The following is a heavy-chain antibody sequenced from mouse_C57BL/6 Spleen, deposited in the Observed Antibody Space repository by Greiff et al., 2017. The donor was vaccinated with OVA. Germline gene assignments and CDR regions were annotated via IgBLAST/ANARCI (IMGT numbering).Heavy chain of an antibody. D-gene: IGHD2-5*01. V-gene: IGHV3-6*01. J-gene: IGHJ1*03. Sequence: EVQLQQSGPGLVKPSQSLSLTCSVTGYSITSGYYWNWIRQFPGNKLEWMGYISYDGSNNYNPSLKNRISITRDTSKNQFFLKLNSVTTEDTATYYCASCYSNFHWYFDVWGTGTTVTVSS. CDR1: GYSITSGYY. CDR3: ASCYSNFHWYFDV. CDR2: ISYDGSN.